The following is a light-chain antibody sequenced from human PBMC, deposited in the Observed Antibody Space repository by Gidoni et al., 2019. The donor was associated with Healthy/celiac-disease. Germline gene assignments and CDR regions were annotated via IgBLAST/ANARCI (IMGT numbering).Light chain of an antibody. V-gene: IGKV1-33*01. CDR2: DAS. CDR3: QQYDNLLWT. Sequence: IQMTQSPSSQSASVGDRVTITCQASQDISNYLNWYQQKPGKAPKLLIYDASNLETGVPSRFSGSGSGTDFTFTISSLQPEDIATYYCQQYDNLLWTFXXXTKVEIK. CDR1: QDISNY. J-gene: IGKJ1*01.